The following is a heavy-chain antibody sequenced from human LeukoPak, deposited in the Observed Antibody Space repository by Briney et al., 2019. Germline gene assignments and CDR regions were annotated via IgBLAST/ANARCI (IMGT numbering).Heavy chain of an antibody. D-gene: IGHD6-13*01. J-gene: IGHJ4*02. CDR1: GFTFRSYW. Sequence: GGSLRLSCAASGFTFRSYWMSWVRQAPGKGLEWVANIKQAGSEKYYVDSVKGRFTISRDNSKNTLYLQTNSLRADDTAIYYCAARGYGRSFDYWGQGTLVTVSS. CDR3: AARGYGRSFDY. CDR2: IKQAGSEK. V-gene: IGHV3-7*05.